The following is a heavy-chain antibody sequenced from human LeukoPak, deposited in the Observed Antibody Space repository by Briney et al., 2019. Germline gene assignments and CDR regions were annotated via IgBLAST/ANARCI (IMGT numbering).Heavy chain of an antibody. D-gene: IGHD3/OR15-3a*01. V-gene: IGHV3-33*06. J-gene: IGHJ4*02. CDR1: GFTFSSYG. CDR3: AKGRDWVPRYDFN. CDR2: IWYDGSNK. Sequence: GRSLRLSCAASGFTFSSYGMHWVRQAPGKGLEWVAVIWYDGSNKYYADSVKGRFTISRDNSKNTLYLQMNSLRAEDTAVYYCAKGRDWVPRYDFNWGQGTLVTVSS.